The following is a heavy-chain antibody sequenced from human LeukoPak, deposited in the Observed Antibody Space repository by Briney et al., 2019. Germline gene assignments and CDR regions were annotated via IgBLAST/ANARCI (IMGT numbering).Heavy chain of an antibody. CDR3: AKRRKVAVAVYYFDY. CDR2: ISGSGGNT. V-gene: IGHV3-23*01. J-gene: IGHJ4*02. CDR1: GFTFSSYG. Sequence: GGSLRLSCAASGFTFSSYGMSWARQAPGKGLEWVSAISGSGGNTYYADSVKGRFTISRDNSKNTLYLQMNSLRAEDTAVYYCAKRRKVAVAVYYFDYWGQGTLVTVSS. D-gene: IGHD6-19*01.